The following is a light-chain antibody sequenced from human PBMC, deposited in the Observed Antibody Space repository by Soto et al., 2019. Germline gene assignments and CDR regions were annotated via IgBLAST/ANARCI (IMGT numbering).Light chain of an antibody. CDR1: KSVGQY. J-gene: IGKJ4*01. CDR3: NQYSNWGT. Sequence: IVVTPSPATLSLSPGDRCTLSCRASKSVGQYLAWSQQKPGQLPRLLTCAVSNRATGIPARCSGTGTRADLTVTISAVESDDFAVYYCNQYSNWGTCGGVTK. CDR2: AVS. V-gene: IGKV3-11*01.